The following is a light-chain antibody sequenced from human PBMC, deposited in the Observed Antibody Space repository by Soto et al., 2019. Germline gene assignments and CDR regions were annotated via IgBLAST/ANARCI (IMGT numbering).Light chain of an antibody. Sequence: EIVLTQFPGTLSLSPGERATLSCRASQSVRDSHLAWYQQKPGQAPSLLIYETSSRATGIPDRFRGSGSGTEFALTITRVEPEDVAMYFCQQYGSSPGTFGQGTKVEI. CDR3: QQYGSSPGT. J-gene: IGKJ1*01. V-gene: IGKV3-20*01. CDR1: QSVRDSH. CDR2: ETS.